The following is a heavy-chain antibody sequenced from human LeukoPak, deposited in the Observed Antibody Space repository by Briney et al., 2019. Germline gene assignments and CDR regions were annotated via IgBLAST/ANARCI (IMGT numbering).Heavy chain of an antibody. Sequence: PWTSLTLSCAVSGFTFSRYAMHWVRQAPGKGLEWVAVISYDGSKKADSVKGRFTISRDNSKNTLYLQMTSLRAEDTAVYYCARDSSDYWGQGTLGSVSS. J-gene: IGHJ4*02. CDR3: ARDSSDY. CDR1: GFTFSRYA. CDR2: ISYDGSKK. V-gene: IGHV3-30-3*01.